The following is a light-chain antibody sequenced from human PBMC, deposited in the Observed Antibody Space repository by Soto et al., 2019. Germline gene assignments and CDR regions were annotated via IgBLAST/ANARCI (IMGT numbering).Light chain of an antibody. CDR3: SSYTSSSTPFYV. V-gene: IGLV2-14*01. J-gene: IGLJ1*01. CDR2: DVS. Sequence: QSVLTQPASVSGSPGQSITISCTGTSSDVGGYNYVSWYQQHPGKAPKLMIYDVSNRPSGVSNRFSGSKSGNTASLTISGLQAEDEADYYSSSYTSSSTPFYVFGTGTKVTAL. CDR1: SSDVGGYNY.